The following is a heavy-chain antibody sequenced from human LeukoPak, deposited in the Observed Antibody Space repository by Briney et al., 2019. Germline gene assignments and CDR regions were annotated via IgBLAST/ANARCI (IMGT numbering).Heavy chain of an antibody. CDR2: INPDGGST. CDR1: GYTFSSYY. Sequence: ASVKVSCKASGYTFSSYYLLWVRQAPARGLEWMGIINPDGGSTTYAQKIQGRVTMTRDMSTSTVYMEVSSLRSEDTAVYYCARAYSGYGGYFDYWGQGTLVTVSS. V-gene: IGHV1-46*01. J-gene: IGHJ4*02. D-gene: IGHD5-12*01. CDR3: ARAYSGYGGYFDY.